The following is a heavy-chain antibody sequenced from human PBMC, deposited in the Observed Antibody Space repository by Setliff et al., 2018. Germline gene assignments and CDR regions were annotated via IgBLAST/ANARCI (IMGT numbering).Heavy chain of an antibody. V-gene: IGHV4-34*01. CDR1: GGSFSGYY. CDR3: ARDQFTFWSGPRWFDP. CDR2: INHTGST. J-gene: IGHJ5*02. Sequence: SETLSLTCAVYGGSFSGYYWSWIRRPPGKGLEWIGEINHTGSTNYSPSLKSRVTISVDTSKNQFSLKLSSVTAADTAVYYCARDQFTFWSGPRWFDPWGQGTLVTVSS. D-gene: IGHD3-3*01.